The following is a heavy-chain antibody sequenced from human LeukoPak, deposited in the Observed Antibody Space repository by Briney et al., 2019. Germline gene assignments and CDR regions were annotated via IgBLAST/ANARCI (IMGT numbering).Heavy chain of an antibody. Sequence: SETLSLTCTVSGGSISSYYWSWIRQPPGKGLGWIGYIYYSGRTNYNPSLKSRVTISVDTSKNQFSLKLSSVTAADTAVYYCARAIVEYYYDSSSTGAFDIWGQGTMVTVSS. CDR3: ARAIVEYYYDSSSTGAFDI. CDR1: GGSISSYY. J-gene: IGHJ3*02. CDR2: IYYSGRT. D-gene: IGHD3-22*01. V-gene: IGHV4-59*01.